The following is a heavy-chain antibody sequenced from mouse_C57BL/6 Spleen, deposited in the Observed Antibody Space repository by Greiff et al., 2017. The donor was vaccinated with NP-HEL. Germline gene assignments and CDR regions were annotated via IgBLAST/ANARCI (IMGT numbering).Heavy chain of an antibody. CDR1: GYTFTSYW. Sequence: QVQLKQPGAELVKPGASVKLSCKASGYTFTSYWMHWVKQRPGQGLEWIGMIHPNSGSTNYNEKFKSKATLTVDKSSSTAYMQLSSLTSEDSAVYYCARPYYYGSRYYYAMDYWGQGTSVTVSS. CDR3: ARPYYYGSRYYYAMDY. J-gene: IGHJ4*01. CDR2: IHPNSGST. D-gene: IGHD1-1*01. V-gene: IGHV1-64*01.